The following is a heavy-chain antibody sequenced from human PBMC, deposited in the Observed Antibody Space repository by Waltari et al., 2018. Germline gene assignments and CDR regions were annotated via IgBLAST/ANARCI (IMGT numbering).Heavy chain of an antibody. CDR1: GFTFSSYA. D-gene: IGHD3-22*01. J-gene: IGHJ3*02. V-gene: IGHV3-23*04. CDR3: AKDFYYDSSGYYGVAFDI. Sequence: EVQLVESGGGLVQPGGSLRLSCAASGFTFSSYAMSWVRQAPGTGLEWVSAISGSGGSTYYADSVKGRFTISRDNSKNTLYLQMNSLRAEDTAVYYCAKDFYYDSSGYYGVAFDIWGQGTMVTVSS. CDR2: ISGSGGST.